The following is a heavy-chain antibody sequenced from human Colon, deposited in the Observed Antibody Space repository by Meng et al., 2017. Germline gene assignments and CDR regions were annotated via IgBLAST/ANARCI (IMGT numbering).Heavy chain of an antibody. Sequence: GGSLRLSCAASGFTFSSYWMHWVRQAPGKGLVWVSGINNDGSDTNYADSVQGRFTIARDNANNTLYLQRNSLRAEDTAVYYCAELTSSVFDIWGQGTVVTVSS. J-gene: IGHJ3*02. CDR1: GFTFSSYW. CDR2: INNDGSDT. CDR3: AELTSSVFDI. D-gene: IGHD3-22*01. V-gene: IGHV3-74*01.